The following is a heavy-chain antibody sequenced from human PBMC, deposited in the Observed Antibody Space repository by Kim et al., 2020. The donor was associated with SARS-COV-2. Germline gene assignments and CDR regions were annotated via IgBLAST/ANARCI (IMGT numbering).Heavy chain of an antibody. Sequence: REWMGKIKPDIGNTKYLGRFQGRLTITSDSSASTAFLELSSLTSAATAVYYCARGFYTNSAMVFDFWGQGTLVTVSS. V-gene: IGHV1-3*01. CDR2: IKPDIGNT. CDR3: ARGFYTNSAMVFDF. J-gene: IGHJ4*02. D-gene: IGHD2-2*02.